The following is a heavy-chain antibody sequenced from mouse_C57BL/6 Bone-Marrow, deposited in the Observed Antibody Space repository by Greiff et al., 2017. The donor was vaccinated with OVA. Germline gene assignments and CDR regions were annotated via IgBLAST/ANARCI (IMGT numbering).Heavy chain of an antibody. V-gene: IGHV5-17*01. CDR3: ARRPVVDAMDY. J-gene: IGHJ4*01. D-gene: IGHD1-1*01. Sequence: EVQRVESGGGLVKPGGSLKLSCAASGFTFSDYGMHWVRQAPEKGLEWVAYISSGSSTIYYADTVKGRFTISRDNAKNTLFLQMTSLRSEDTAMYYCARRPVVDAMDYWGQGTSVTVSS. CDR2: ISSGSSTI. CDR1: GFTFSDYG.